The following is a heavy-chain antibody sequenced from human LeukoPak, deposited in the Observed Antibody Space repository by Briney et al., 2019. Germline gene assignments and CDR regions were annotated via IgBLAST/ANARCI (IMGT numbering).Heavy chain of an antibody. CDR1: GFTVSSNC. J-gene: IGHJ5*01. D-gene: IGHD2-2*01. V-gene: IGHV3-53*01. CDR2: IYSGGGI. CDR3: ARIGHDLYQTFDS. Sequence: GGSLRLSCAASGFTVSSNCMSWVRQAPGKGLQWVSVIYSGGGIYYADSVKGRFTISRDNSQNTLSLQMNSLRAEDTALYYCARIGHDLYQTFDSWGHGTLITVSS.